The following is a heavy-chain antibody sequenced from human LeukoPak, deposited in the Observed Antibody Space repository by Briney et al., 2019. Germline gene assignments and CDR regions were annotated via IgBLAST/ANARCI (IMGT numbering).Heavy chain of an antibody. D-gene: IGHD6-6*01. CDR2: IIPIFGTA. J-gene: IGHJ5*02. CDR1: GGTFSSYA. CDR3: ARDPREYSSSDNWFGP. V-gene: IGHV1-69*05. Sequence: SVKVSCKASGGTFSSYAISWVRQAPGQGLEWMGRIIPIFGTANYAQKFRGRVTITTDESTSTAYMELSSLRSEDTAVYYCARDPREYSSSDNWFGPWGQGTLVTVSS.